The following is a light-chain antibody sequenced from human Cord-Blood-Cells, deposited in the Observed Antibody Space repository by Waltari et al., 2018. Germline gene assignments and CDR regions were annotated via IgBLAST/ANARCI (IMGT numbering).Light chain of an antibody. V-gene: IGLV3-16*01. Sequence: SYELTQPPSVSVSLGQMARITCSGEALPKKYAYWYQQKPGQFPVLGIYKDSERPSWIPERFSGSSSGTIVTLTISGVQAEDEADYYCLSADSSGTFWVFGGGTKLTVL. J-gene: IGLJ3*02. CDR2: KDS. CDR3: LSADSSGTFWV. CDR1: ALPKKY.